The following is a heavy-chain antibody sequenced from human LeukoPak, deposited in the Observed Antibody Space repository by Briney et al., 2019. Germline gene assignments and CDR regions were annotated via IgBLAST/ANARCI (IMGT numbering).Heavy chain of an antibody. D-gene: IGHD6-13*01. CDR2: ISISGTTI. Sequence: GGSLRLSCAASGFTFSDYEMNWVRQAPGKGLEWLSHISISGTTIHYADSVKGRFTISRDNAKNSVYLQMNSLRAEDTAVYYCARDLMGIAYRGAFYYWGQGTLVTVSS. V-gene: IGHV3-48*03. J-gene: IGHJ4*02. CDR1: GFTFSDYE. CDR3: ARDLMGIAYRGAFYY.